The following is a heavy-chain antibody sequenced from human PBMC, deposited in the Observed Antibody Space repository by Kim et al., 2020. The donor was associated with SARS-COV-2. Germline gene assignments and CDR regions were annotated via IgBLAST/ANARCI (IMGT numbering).Heavy chain of an antibody. Sequence: SLKSRVTISVDTSKNQFSLKLSSVTAADTAVYYCARVARAVAGTWWFDPWGQGTLVTVSS. V-gene: IGHV4-34*01. J-gene: IGHJ5*02. CDR3: ARVARAVAGTWWFDP. D-gene: IGHD6-19*01.